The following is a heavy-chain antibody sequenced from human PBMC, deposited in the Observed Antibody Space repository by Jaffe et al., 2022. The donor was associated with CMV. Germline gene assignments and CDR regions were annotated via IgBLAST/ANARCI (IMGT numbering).Heavy chain of an antibody. CDR2: INPSGGST. CDR1: GYTFTSYY. J-gene: IGHJ6*03. D-gene: IGHD2-2*01. V-gene: IGHV1-46*01. Sequence: QVQLVQSGAEVKKPGASVKVSCKASGYTFTSYYMHWVRQAPGQGLEWMGIINPSGGSTSYAQKFQGRVTMTRDTSTSTVYMELSSLRSEDTAVYYCARRNIVVVPAAMDYYYYYYMDVWGKGTTVTVSS. CDR3: ARRNIVVVPAAMDYYYYYYMDV.